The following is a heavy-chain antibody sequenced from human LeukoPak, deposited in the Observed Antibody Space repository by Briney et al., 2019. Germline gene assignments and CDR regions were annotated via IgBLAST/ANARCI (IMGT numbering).Heavy chain of an antibody. J-gene: IGHJ6*03. D-gene: IGHD1-1*01. CDR3: ARDGNRDGDMDV. CDR2: TSSGDSTI. V-gene: IGHV3-11*04. CDR1: GFTFSDYY. Sequence: GGSLRLSCAASGFTFSDYYMSWIRQAPGKGLEWVSYTSSGDSTIYYADSVKGRFTVSRDGAKSSLYLQMNSLRAEDSAVYYCARDGNRDGDMDVWGKGTTVTVSS.